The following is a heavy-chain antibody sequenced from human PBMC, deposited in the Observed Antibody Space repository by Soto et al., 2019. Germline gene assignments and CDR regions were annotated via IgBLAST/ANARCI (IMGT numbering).Heavy chain of an antibody. CDR2: IWYDGSNK. V-gene: IGHV3-33*01. Sequence: AGGSLRLSCAASGFTFSSYGMHWVRQAPGKGLEWVAVIWYDGSNKYYADSVKGRFTISRDNSKNTLYLQMNSLRAEDTAVYYCARDLEDIVVVPAAIEVFYYYGMDVWGQGTTVTVSS. CDR1: GFTFSSYG. CDR3: ARDLEDIVVVPAAIEVFYYYGMDV. D-gene: IGHD2-2*01. J-gene: IGHJ6*02.